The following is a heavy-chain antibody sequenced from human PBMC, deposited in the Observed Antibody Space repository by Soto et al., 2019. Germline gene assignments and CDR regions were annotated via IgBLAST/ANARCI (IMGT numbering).Heavy chain of an antibody. Sequence: GGSLRLSCAASGFTFNNYGMHWVRQAPGKGLEWVAVIWYDGSHESYADSVKGRFTISRDNSKNTLYLQMNSLRAEDTAVYYCARDRYSYDSRAYQGVDWYFDRWGRGTL. CDR2: IWYDGSHE. D-gene: IGHD3-22*01. CDR3: ARDRYSYDSRAYQGVDWYFDR. V-gene: IGHV3-33*01. CDR1: GFTFNNYG. J-gene: IGHJ2*01.